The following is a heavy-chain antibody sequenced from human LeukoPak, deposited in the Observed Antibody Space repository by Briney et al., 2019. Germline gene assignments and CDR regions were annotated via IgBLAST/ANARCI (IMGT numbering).Heavy chain of an antibody. Sequence: GGFLRLSCAASGFTFSGFAMSWVRRTPGKGLEWVSGISGGGDNTLYADSVKGRFTISRDNSKNTLCLEMNSLRAEDTAIYYCAKMKGHPLPKYYMDVWGQGTTVTVSS. CDR3: AKMKGHPLPKYYMDV. CDR1: GFTFSGFA. J-gene: IGHJ6*01. CDR2: ISGGGDNT. V-gene: IGHV3-23*01. D-gene: IGHD1-26*01.